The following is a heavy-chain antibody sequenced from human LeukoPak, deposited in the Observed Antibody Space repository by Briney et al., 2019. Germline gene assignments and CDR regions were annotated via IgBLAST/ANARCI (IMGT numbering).Heavy chain of an antibody. Sequence: XXXKXXGYTFTGYYMHWVRQAPGQGLEWMGWINPNSGGTNYAQKFQGRVTMTRDTSISTAYMELSRLRSDDTAVYYCARDRGLYGTDAFDIWGQGTMVTVSS. CDR2: INPNSGGT. J-gene: IGHJ3*02. D-gene: IGHD1-14*01. V-gene: IGHV1-2*02. CDR1: GYTFTGYY. CDR3: ARDRGLYGTDAFDI.